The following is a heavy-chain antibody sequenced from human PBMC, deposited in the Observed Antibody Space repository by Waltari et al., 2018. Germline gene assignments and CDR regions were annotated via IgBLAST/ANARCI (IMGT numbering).Heavy chain of an antibody. CDR2: IIPAGST. J-gene: IGHJ4*02. V-gene: IGHV3-66*02. D-gene: IGHD5-18*01. CDR1: GFTVSTTH. Sequence: DVQLVESGGGLVHPGGSLRLSCAASGFTVSTTHMSWVRQAPGKGLGGVPIIIPAGSTYNADSVMGRFTISRDISQNTVHLQMNNLRPEDTAIYYCARARDEYTAMVFFDHWGQGTLVNVSS. CDR3: ARARDEYTAMVFFDH.